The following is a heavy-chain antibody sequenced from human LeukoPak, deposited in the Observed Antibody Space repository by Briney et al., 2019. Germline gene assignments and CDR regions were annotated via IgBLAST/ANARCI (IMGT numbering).Heavy chain of an antibody. J-gene: IGHJ6*02. CDR2: IYYSGST. CDR3: ARLPVAAAGRGYYYYYGMDV. D-gene: IGHD6-13*01. V-gene: IGHV4-59*08. CDR1: GGSISSNY. Sequence: SETLSLTCTVSGGSISSNYWSWIRQPPGMGLEWIGYIYYSGSTNYNPSLKSRVTISVDTSKNQFSLKLSSVTAADTAVYYCARLPVAAAGRGYYYYYGMDVWGQGTTVTVSS.